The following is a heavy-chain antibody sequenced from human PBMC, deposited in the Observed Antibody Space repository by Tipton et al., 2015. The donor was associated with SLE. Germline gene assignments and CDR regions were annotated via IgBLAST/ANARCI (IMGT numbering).Heavy chain of an antibody. CDR3: ARHGRPGGVGP. CDR1: GGSISVSGYY. Sequence: GLVKPSETLSLTCTVSGGSISVSGYYWAWIRQPPGKGLEWIGTIYNGGNTHYNPSLQSRVTISDDTSKNQFSLKLYSVTAADTAMYYCARHGRPGGVGPWGQGILVTVSS. CDR2: IYNGGNT. D-gene: IGHD1-26*01. V-gene: IGHV4-39*01. J-gene: IGHJ5*02.